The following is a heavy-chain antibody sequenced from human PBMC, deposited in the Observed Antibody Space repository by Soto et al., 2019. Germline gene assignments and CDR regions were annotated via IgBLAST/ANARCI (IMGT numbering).Heavy chain of an antibody. CDR1: GFTFSDYY. CDR3: ARDRIAVATSSPDAFDI. CDR2: ISSSGSTI. D-gene: IGHD6-19*01. Sequence: GGSLRLSWAVSGFTFSDYYMSWIRQAPGKGLEWVSYISSSGSTIYYADSVKGRFTISRDNAKNSLYLQMNSLRAEDTAVYYCARDRIAVATSSPDAFDIWGHGTMVTVSS. V-gene: IGHV3-11*01. J-gene: IGHJ3*02.